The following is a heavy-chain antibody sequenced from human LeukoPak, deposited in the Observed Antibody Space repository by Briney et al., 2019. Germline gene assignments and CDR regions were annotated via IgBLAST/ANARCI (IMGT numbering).Heavy chain of an antibody. Sequence: GGSLRLSCAASGFTFSSYGMHWVRQAPGKGLEWVAVISYDGSNKYYADSVKGRFTISRDNSKNTLYLQMNSLRAEDTAVYYCAKEYQDIVVVPAAIIGYWGQGTLVTVSS. CDR3: AKEYQDIVVVPAAIIGY. J-gene: IGHJ4*02. CDR1: GFTFSSYG. CDR2: ISYDGSNK. V-gene: IGHV3-30*18. D-gene: IGHD2-2*01.